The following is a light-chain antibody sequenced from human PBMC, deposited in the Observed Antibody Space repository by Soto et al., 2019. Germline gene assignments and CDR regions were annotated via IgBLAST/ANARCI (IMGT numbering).Light chain of an antibody. Sequence: DIVMTQSPDSLAVSLGERATINCRSSQDILYSSTNKSYLAWYQQRPGQPPKLLIYWASMRESGVPDRISGSGSGTDFTLTISSLQADDVAVYFCQRYYETPSFGQGTKVEIK. CDR3: QRYYETPS. CDR1: QDILYSSTNKSY. V-gene: IGKV4-1*01. CDR2: WAS. J-gene: IGKJ1*01.